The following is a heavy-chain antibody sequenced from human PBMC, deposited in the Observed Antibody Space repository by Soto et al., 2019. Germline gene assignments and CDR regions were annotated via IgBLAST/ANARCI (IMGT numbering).Heavy chain of an antibody. J-gene: IGHJ4*02. Sequence: ASVKVSCKASGYTFTGYYMHWVRQAPGQGLEWMGWINPNSGGTNYAQKFQGWVTMTRDTSISTAYMELSRLRSDDTAVYYCARERITMVRGVIGGLAYWGQGTLVTVPQ. CDR2: INPNSGGT. V-gene: IGHV1-2*04. CDR3: ARERITMVRGVIGGLAY. CDR1: GYTFTGYY. D-gene: IGHD3-10*01.